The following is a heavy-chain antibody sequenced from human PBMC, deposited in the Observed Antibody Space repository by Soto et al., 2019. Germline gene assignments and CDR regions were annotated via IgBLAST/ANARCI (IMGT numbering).Heavy chain of an antibody. CDR2: IHYSGTT. J-gene: IGHJ4*02. D-gene: IGHD2-21*02. CDR1: GGSISSGGSY. V-gene: IGHV4-31*03. Sequence: QVQLQESGPGLVKPSQTLSVTCTVSGGSISSGGSYWSWIRQHPGKGLEWIGYIHYSGTTYYNPSLKSRFTISIDTSKKQFSLKLSSLTAADTAVYYCARDRDCYGFHDYWGQCTLVTVSS. CDR3: ARDRDCYGFHDY.